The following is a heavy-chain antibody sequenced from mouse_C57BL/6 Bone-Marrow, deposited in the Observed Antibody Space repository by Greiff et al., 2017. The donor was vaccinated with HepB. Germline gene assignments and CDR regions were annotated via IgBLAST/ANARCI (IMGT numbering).Heavy chain of an antibody. Sequence: QVQLQQPGAELVRPGTSVKLSCKASGYTFTSYWMHWVKQMPGQGLEWIGVIDPSDSYTNYNQKFKGKATLTVDTSSSTAYMQLSSLTSEDSAVYYCARQLRLEGMDYWGQGTSVTVSS. CDR2: IDPSDSYT. CDR1: GYTFTSYW. D-gene: IGHD3-2*02. V-gene: IGHV1-59*01. CDR3: ARQLRLEGMDY. J-gene: IGHJ4*01.